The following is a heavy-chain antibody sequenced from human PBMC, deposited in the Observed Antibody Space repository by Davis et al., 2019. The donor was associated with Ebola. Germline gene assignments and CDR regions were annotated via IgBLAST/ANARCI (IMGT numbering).Heavy chain of an antibody. D-gene: IGHD2-2*01. CDR3: ARDRRVIPAAMS. J-gene: IGHJ5*02. Sequence: GESLKISCAASGFTFSSYGMHWVRQAPGRGLEWVSAISGSGGSIYYADSVKGRFTISRDNSKNTLYLQMNSLRAEDTAVYYCARDRRVIPAAMSWGQGTLVTVSS. CDR1: GFTFSSYG. V-gene: IGHV3-23*01. CDR2: ISGSGGSI.